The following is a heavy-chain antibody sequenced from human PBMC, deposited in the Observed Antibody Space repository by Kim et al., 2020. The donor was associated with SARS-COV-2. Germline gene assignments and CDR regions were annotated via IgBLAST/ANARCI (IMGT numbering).Heavy chain of an antibody. D-gene: IGHD6-13*01. V-gene: IGHV3-73*01. CDR3: TRVPPYSNSWWDAFDI. J-gene: IGHJ3*02. Sequence: GGSLRLSCAASGFTFSDSAMYWVRQASGKGLEWVGRIRSKANSYATAHDVSVKGRFIISRDDSKNTAYLQMNSLKTEDTAIYYCTRVPPYSNSWWDAFDIWGQGTMVTVSS. CDR2: IRSKANSYAT. CDR1: GFTFSDSA.